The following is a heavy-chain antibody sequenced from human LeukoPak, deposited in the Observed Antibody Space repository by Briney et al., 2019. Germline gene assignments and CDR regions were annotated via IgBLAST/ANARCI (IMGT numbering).Heavy chain of an antibody. CDR2: INPSGGTT. Sequence: ASVKVSCKASGYTFAKFYIHWVRQAPGQGLEWMGIINPSGGTTSYAQKFQGRISMTRDTSTSTVYMELSSLRSEDTAVYYCAREYYDSSAYNQEAIDYWGQGTLVTVSS. CDR3: AREYYDSSAYNQEAIDY. V-gene: IGHV1-46*01. J-gene: IGHJ4*02. CDR1: GYTFAKFY. D-gene: IGHD3-22*01.